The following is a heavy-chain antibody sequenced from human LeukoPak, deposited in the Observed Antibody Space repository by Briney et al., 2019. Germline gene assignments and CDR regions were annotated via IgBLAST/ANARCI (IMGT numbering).Heavy chain of an antibody. CDR2: ISSNGGST. CDR1: GFTFSSYA. V-gene: IGHV3-64D*09. D-gene: IGHD2-2*01. CDR3: VKGRCSGSSCYGGDY. J-gene: IGHJ4*02. Sequence: LPGGSLRLSCSASGFTFSSYAMHWVRQAPGKGLEYVSAISSNGGSTYYADSVKGRFTISRDNSKNTLYLQMSSLRAEDTAVYYCVKGRCSGSSCYGGDYWGQGTLVTVSS.